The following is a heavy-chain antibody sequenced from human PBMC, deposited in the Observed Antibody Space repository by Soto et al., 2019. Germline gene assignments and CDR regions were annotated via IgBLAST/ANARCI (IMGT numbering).Heavy chain of an antibody. CDR1: GYSFTSYW. J-gene: IGHJ4*02. CDR2: IDPSDSYT. V-gene: IGHV5-10-1*01. Sequence: PGESLKISCRGPGYSFTSYWISWVRQMPGKGLEWMGRIDPSDSYTNYSPSFQGHVTISADKSISTAYLQWSSLKASDTAVYYCAKDFGHYDILTGYPTFGYWGQGTLVTVSS. D-gene: IGHD3-9*01. CDR3: AKDFGHYDILTGYPTFGY.